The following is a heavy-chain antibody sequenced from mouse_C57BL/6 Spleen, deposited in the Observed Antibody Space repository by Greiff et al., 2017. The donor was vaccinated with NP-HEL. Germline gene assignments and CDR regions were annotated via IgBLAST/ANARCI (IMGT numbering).Heavy chain of an antibody. D-gene: IGHD1-1*01. Sequence: VQLQQSGAELVRPGASVTLSCKASGYTFTDYEMHWVKQTPVHGLEWIGAIDPETGGTAYNQKFKGKAILTADKSSSTAYMELRSLTSEDSAVYYCTRRYGSSSWFAYWGQGTLVTVSA. CDR3: TRRYGSSSWFAY. J-gene: IGHJ3*01. CDR2: IDPETGGT. CDR1: GYTFTDYE. V-gene: IGHV1-15*01.